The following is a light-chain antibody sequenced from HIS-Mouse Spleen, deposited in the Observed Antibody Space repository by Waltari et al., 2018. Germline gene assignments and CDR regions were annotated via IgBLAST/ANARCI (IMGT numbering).Light chain of an antibody. CDR3: YSTDSSGNHRV. Sequence: SYELTQPPSVSVSPGQTARITCSGDALPKKYAYWYQQKSGPAPVLVIYEDSKRTSGIPERFSGSSSGTIATLTISGAQVEDEADYYCYSTDSSGNHRVFGGGTKLTVL. J-gene: IGLJ2*01. CDR1: ALPKKY. CDR2: EDS. V-gene: IGLV3-10*01.